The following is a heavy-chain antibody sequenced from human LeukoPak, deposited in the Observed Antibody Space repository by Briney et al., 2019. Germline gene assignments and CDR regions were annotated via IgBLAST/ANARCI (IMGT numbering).Heavy chain of an antibody. V-gene: IGHV3-72*01. CDR2: TRNKANSYTT. CDR3: AREGCSSTSCYDNGMDV. CDR1: GFTFSDHY. Sequence: GGSLRLSCAASGFTFSDHYMDWVRQAPGKGLEWVGRTRNKANSYTTEYAASVKGRFTISRDDSKNSLYPQMNSLKTEDTAVYYCAREGCSSTSCYDNGMDVWGKGTTVTVSS. J-gene: IGHJ6*04. D-gene: IGHD2-2*01.